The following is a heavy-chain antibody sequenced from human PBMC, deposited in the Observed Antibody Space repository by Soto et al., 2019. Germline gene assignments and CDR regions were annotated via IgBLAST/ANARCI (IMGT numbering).Heavy chain of an antibody. CDR3: ARSHDYGVSRDY. Sequence: PGGSLRLSCAASGFTFSDYYMNWIRQAPGKGLQWVSYISSSASTIHYADSVKGRFTISRDNAKNLLYLQMNSLRAEDTAVYYCARSHDYGVSRDYWGLGALVTVS. CDR1: GFTFSDYY. CDR2: ISSSASTI. J-gene: IGHJ4*02. D-gene: IGHD4-17*01. V-gene: IGHV3-11*01.